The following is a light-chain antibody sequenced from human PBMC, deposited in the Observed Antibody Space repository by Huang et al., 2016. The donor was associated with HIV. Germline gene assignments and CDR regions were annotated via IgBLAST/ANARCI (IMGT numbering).Light chain of an antibody. J-gene: IGKJ3*01. Sequence: EIVLTQSPDTLSLSRGERGALSCRASHNVSNDYLAWYQHKSGQAPRRLIYGWSGRATGTPARFSGSGSGTDFSLTIDTVEPEDFALYYCQQYSSSPWTFGPGSKLEIK. V-gene: IGKV3-20*01. CDR3: QQYSSSPWT. CDR2: GWS. CDR1: HNVSNDY.